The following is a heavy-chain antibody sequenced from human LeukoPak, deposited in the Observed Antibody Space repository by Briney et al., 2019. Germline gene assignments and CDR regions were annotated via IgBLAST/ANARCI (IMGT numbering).Heavy chain of an antibody. CDR1: EFTFNSYW. CDR2: IKQDGSEK. Sequence: GSLRLSCAASEFTFNSYWMSWVRQAPGKGLEWVANIKQDGSEKYYVDSVKGRFTISRDNAKNSLYLQMNSLRAEDTAMYYCARDLYRIVVVPHYFDYWGQGTLVTVSS. CDR3: ARDLYRIVVVPHYFDY. J-gene: IGHJ4*02. D-gene: IGHD3-22*01. V-gene: IGHV3-7*01.